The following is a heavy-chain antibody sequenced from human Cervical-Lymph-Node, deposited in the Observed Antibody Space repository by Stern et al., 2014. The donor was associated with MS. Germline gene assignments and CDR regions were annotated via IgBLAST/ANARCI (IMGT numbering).Heavy chain of an antibody. Sequence: QVQLQESGPGLVKPSETLSLTCSVSGDSISSSSYYWVWIRQPPGKGLEWVGSVFYSGHTYFNPFLQSRVTIYVDTSKNPFSLTLNSWTAADTAVYYCARHPRYYYESTGYYYWGQGSLVTVSS. D-gene: IGHD3-22*01. J-gene: IGHJ4*02. CDR3: ARHPRYYYESTGYYY. V-gene: IGHV4-39*01. CDR1: GDSISSSSYY. CDR2: VFYSGHT.